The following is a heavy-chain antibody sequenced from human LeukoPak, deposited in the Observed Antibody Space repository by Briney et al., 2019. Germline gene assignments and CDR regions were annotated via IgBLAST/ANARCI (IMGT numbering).Heavy chain of an antibody. CDR3: ARGQSPQWNLLFDY. Sequence: GGSLRLSCAASGFTFSSYAMSWVRQAPGKGLEWVSAISGSLGSTHYADSVEGRFTISRDNSKNTLYLQMNSLRSEDTAVYYCARGQSPQWNLLFDYWGQGILVTVSS. J-gene: IGHJ4*02. CDR1: GFTFSSYA. V-gene: IGHV3-23*01. D-gene: IGHD1-26*01. CDR2: ISGSLGST.